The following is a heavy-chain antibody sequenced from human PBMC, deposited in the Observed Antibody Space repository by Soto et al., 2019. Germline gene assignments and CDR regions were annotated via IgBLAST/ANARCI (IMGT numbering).Heavy chain of an antibody. CDR2: IFSIDSSA. J-gene: IGHJ4*02. CDR1: GFTFSSYS. Sequence: ESLTISFKAAGFTFSSYSLGLVRHMPGKGLQWMGNIFSIDSSAKYSPSFVGQVTISVDRSINTAYLQWSSLKASDTAIYYCGTWRGSSWFDYWGPGTLVTVYS. D-gene: IGHD2-2*01. CDR3: GTWRGSSWFDY. V-gene: IGHV5-51*01.